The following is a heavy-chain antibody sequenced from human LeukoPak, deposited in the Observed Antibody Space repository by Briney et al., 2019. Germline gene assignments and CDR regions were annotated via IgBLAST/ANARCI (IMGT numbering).Heavy chain of an antibody. V-gene: IGHV4-59*01. CDR1: GVSISSYY. Sequence: SETLSLTCTVSGVSISSYYWSWIRQPPGKGLEWIGYIYYSGSTNYNPSLKSRVTISVDTSKNQFSLKLSSVTAADTAVYYCARDHCSGGSCSFDYWGQGTLVTVSS. D-gene: IGHD2-15*01. J-gene: IGHJ4*02. CDR3: ARDHCSGGSCSFDY. CDR2: IYYSGST.